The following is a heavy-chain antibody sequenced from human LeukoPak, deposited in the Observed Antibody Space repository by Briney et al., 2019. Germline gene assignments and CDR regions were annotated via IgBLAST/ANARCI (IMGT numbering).Heavy chain of an antibody. V-gene: IGHV1-2*06. CDR2: INPNSGGT. CDR1: GYTFTSYY. CDR3: AREEVGANDN. J-gene: IGHJ4*02. Sequence: ASVKVSCKASGYTFTSYYMHWVRQAPGQGLEWMGRINPNSGGTNYAQTFQGRVTLTRDTSISTAYMELSRLRSDDTAVYYCAREEVGANDNWGQGTLVTVSS. D-gene: IGHD1-26*01.